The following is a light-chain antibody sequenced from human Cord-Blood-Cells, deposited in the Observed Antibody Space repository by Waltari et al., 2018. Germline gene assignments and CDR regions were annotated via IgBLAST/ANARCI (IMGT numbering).Light chain of an antibody. Sequence: SALTQPASVSGSPGPSSTISCTGTRRDVGSYNLVSWYQQPPGNAPKLMIYEGSKRPSGVSNRFSGSKSGNTASLTISGLQAEDEADYYCCSYAGSSTLVFGGGTKLTVL. J-gene: IGLJ3*02. CDR3: CSYAGSSTLV. V-gene: IGLV2-23*01. CDR2: EGS. CDR1: RRDVGSYNL.